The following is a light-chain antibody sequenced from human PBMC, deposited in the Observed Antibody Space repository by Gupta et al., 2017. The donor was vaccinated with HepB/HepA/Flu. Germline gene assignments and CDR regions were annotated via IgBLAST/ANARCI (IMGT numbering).Light chain of an antibody. CDR3: QQRRNWPPLT. J-gene: IGKJ4*01. CDR2: EAS. V-gene: IGKV3-11*01. CDR1: QSVSNY. Sequence: IVLIPSPATLSLSRRERATLSCRASQSVSNYLAWYQQKPGQAPTLLIYEASNRATGIPARFSGSGSGTDFTLTISSLEPEDFAVYYCQQRRNWPPLTFGGGTKVEIK.